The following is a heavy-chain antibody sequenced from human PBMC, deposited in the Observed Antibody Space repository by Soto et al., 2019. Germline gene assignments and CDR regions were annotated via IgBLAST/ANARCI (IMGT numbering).Heavy chain of an antibody. CDR3: AGRCDGTNCLGHFDY. V-gene: IGHV1-69*06. D-gene: IGHD2-2*01. J-gene: IGHJ4*02. CDR1: GYSFTDYH. CDR2: IIPIFGTA. Sequence: SSVKGSCTASGYSFTDYHIHWLRQAPGQGLELMAGIIPIFGTANYAQKFQGRVTITADKSTSTAYMELNSLRSEDTAVYYCAGRCDGTNCLGHFDYWGQGTLVTVSS.